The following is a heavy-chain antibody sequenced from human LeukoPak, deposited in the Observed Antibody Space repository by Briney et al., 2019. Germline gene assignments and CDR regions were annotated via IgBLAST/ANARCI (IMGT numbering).Heavy chain of an antibody. D-gene: IGHD3-3*01. V-gene: IGHV3-23*01. J-gene: IGHJ4*02. CDR1: GFTFSSYA. Sequence: GGSLRLSCAASGFTFSSYAMSWVRQAPGKGLEWVSAISGSGGSTYYADSVKGRFTISRDNSKNTLYLQMNSLRAEDTAVYYCAKDLNDFWSGYPDYWGQGTLVTVSS. CDR2: ISGSGGST. CDR3: AKDLNDFWSGYPDY.